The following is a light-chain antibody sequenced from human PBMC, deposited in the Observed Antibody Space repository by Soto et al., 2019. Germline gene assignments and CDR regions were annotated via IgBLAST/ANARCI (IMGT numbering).Light chain of an antibody. CDR3: SSYTSSDTPYV. J-gene: IGLJ1*01. CDR2: VNS. Sequence: QSVLTQPASVSGSPGQSITISCTGTSSDVGDYKYVSWYQQHPDKAPKLIIFVNSNRPSGVSTRFSGSKSSNTASLTISGLQAEDEADYYCSSYTSSDTPYVFGTGTKVTVL. CDR1: SSDVGDYKY. V-gene: IGLV2-14*01.